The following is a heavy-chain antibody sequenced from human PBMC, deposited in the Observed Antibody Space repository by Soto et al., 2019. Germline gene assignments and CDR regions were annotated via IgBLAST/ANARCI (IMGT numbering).Heavy chain of an antibody. D-gene: IGHD3-10*01. Sequence: PSETLSLTCTVSGGSISSGDYYWSWIRQPPGKGPEWIGYIYYSGSTYYNPSLKSRVTISVDTSKNQFSLKLSSVTAADTAVYYCARDSSGYYGSGSYHWFDPWGQGTLVTVSS. J-gene: IGHJ5*02. CDR2: IYYSGST. V-gene: IGHV4-30-4*01. CDR1: GGSISSGDYY. CDR3: ARDSSGYYGSGSYHWFDP.